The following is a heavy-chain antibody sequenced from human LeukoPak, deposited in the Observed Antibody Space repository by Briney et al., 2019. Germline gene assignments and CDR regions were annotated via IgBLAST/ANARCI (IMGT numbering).Heavy chain of an antibody. V-gene: IGHV3-53*01. Sequence: GGSLRLSCAASGFTFSSNYMSWVRQAPGKGLEWVSVIYSGGSTYYADSVKGRFTIFRDNSKNTLYLQMNSLRAEDTAVYYCARVESSSWYDFDYWGQGTLVTVSS. CDR3: ARVESSSWYDFDY. J-gene: IGHJ4*02. CDR1: GFTFSSNY. D-gene: IGHD6-13*01. CDR2: IYSGGST.